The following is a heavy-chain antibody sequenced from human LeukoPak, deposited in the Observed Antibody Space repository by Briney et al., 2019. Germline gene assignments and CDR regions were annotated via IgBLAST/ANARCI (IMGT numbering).Heavy chain of an antibody. CDR3: TTYGSGRKFDY. Sequence: PGGSLRLSCAASGFSFSDAWMSWVRQIPGKGLEWDGRIESKTDGGTTDYAAPVKGRFTISRDDSTNTLYLQMNSLKSEDTAVYYCTTYGSGRKFDYWGQGILVTVSS. V-gene: IGHV3-15*04. J-gene: IGHJ4*02. CDR2: IESKTDGGTT. D-gene: IGHD3-10*01. CDR1: GFSFSDAW.